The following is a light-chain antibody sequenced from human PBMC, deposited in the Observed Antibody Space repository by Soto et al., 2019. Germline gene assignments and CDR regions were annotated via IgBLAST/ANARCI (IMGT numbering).Light chain of an antibody. CDR2: DTS. CDR3: LVIFTGVREV. J-gene: IGLJ1*01. CDR1: TGAVTSGHY. Sequence: QTVVTQEPSLTVSPGGTVTLTCGSSTGAVTSGHYPHWFQQKPGQAPRTLIYDTSNKHSWTPARFSGSLLGGKAALTLSGAQPEDEADYYCLVIFTGVREVFGTGTKLTVL. V-gene: IGLV7-46*01.